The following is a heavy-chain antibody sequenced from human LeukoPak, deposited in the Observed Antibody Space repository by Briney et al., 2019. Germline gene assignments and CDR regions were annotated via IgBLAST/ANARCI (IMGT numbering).Heavy chain of an antibody. CDR3: ATVRYSYGSGGMDV. V-gene: IGHV1-46*01. CDR1: GYTFTSYY. Sequence: GASVKVSCKASGYTFTSYYMHWVRQAPGQGLEWMGIINPSGGGTSYAQRFQGRVTMTRDTSTSTVYMELSSLRSEDTAVYYCATVRYSYGSGGMDVWGQGTTVTVSS. CDR2: INPSGGGT. D-gene: IGHD5-18*01. J-gene: IGHJ6*02.